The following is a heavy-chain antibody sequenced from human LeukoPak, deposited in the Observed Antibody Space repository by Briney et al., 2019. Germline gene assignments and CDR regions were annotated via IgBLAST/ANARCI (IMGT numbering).Heavy chain of an antibody. CDR2: IYYRGTT. V-gene: IGHV4-59*01. Sequence: PSETLSLTCTVSGGSISSYYWSWIRQPPGKGLEWIGNIYYRGTTNYNPSLKSRLTISVDTSKNQFSLRLTSVTAADTAIYYCARLTYHDFWGASPAWGQGTLVTVS. D-gene: IGHD3-3*01. J-gene: IGHJ5*02. CDR1: GGSISSYY. CDR3: ARLTYHDFWGASPA.